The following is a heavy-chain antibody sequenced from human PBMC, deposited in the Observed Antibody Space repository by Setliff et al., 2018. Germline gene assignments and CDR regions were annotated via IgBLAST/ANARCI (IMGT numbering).Heavy chain of an antibody. V-gene: IGHV1-69*05. Sequence: SVKVSCKASGGTFSSYGISWVRQAPGQGLEWMGWMNPNNGNTGYSQKFQGRVTIITDESTSTAYMQLSSLGSEDTAVYYCVREGVDSRSSTDYRYYMDVWGKGTTVTVSS. D-gene: IGHD3-22*01. CDR2: MNPNNGNT. CDR1: GGTFSSYG. CDR3: VREGVDSRSSTDYRYYMDV. J-gene: IGHJ6*03.